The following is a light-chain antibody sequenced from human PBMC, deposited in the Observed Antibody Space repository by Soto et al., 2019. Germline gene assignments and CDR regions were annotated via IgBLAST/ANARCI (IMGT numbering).Light chain of an antibody. Sequence: EIVLXXXPXXXSXXXRXXATXSSRTSLSVSVYLDWYQQKPGQAPRLLISDASNRATGIPARFSGSGSGTDFTLTISSLEPEDFAVYYCHQRQYWPPITFGQGTRLEIK. CDR3: HQRQYWPPIT. CDR2: DAS. J-gene: IGKJ5*01. V-gene: IGKV3-11*01. CDR1: LSVSVY.